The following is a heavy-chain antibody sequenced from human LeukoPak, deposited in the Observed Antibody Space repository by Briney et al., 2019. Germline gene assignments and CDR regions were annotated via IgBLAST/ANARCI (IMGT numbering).Heavy chain of an antibody. CDR1: GGSISSGSYY. J-gene: IGHJ5*02. V-gene: IGHV4-61*02. Sequence: SQTLSLTCTVSGGSISSGSYYWSWIRQPAGKGLEWIGRIYTSGSTNYNPSLKSRVTISVDTSKNQFSLKLSSVTAADTAEYYCARDIGVAARTRQGWFDPWGQGTLVTVSS. CDR2: IYTSGST. CDR3: ARDIGVAARTRQGWFDP. D-gene: IGHD6-6*01.